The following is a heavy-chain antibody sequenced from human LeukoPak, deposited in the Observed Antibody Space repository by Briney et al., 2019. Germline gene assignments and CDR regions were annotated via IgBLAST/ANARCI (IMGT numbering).Heavy chain of an antibody. CDR3: ARAHSGYCTTTTCYSNWFDP. J-gene: IGHJ5*02. Sequence: GGSLRLSCAASGFTFSSYRMNWVRQAPGKGLEWVSSISSSGSTYIYYADSVKGRFTISRDNAKNSLYLQMNSLRAEDTAVYYCARAHSGYCTTTTCYSNWFDPWGQGTLVTVSS. CDR1: GFTFSSYR. CDR2: ISSSGSTYI. V-gene: IGHV3-21*01. D-gene: IGHD2-2*03.